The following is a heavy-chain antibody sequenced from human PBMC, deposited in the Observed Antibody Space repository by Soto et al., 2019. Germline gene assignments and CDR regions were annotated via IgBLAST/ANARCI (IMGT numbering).Heavy chain of an antibody. J-gene: IGHJ4*02. CDR1: GFTFSSYS. Sequence: EVQLVESGGGLVKPGGSLRLSCAASGFTFSSYSMNWVRQAQGKGLEWVSSISSSTSYMYYADSVKGRFTISRDNARNSLYLQMNSLRAEDTAVYYCARFRRDGYNLDYWGQGTLVTVSS. V-gene: IGHV3-21*01. CDR2: ISSSTSYM. CDR3: ARFRRDGYNLDY. D-gene: IGHD5-12*01.